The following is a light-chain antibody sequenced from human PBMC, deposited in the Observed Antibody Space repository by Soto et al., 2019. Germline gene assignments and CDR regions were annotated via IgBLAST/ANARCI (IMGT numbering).Light chain of an antibody. J-gene: IGLJ2*01. CDR2: DNN. CDR1: SSNIGNNY. CDR3: ATWDSSLSGML. Sequence: QSVLTQPPSISAAPGQKVTISCSGSSSNIGNNYVSWYQQLPGTAPKLLIYDNNKRPSGIPDRFSGSKSGTSATLGITGLQTGDEADYYCATWDSSLSGMLFGGGTKVTVL. V-gene: IGLV1-51*01.